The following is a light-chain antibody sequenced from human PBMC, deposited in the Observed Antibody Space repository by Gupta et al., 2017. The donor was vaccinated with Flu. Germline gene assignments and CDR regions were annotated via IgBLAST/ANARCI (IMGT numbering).Light chain of an antibody. CDR2: WAS. CDR1: QSSFFSSSNKNY. J-gene: IGKJ4*01. CDR3: QQEVSTPLT. Sequence: SLGERATINCKSSQSSFFSSSNKNYVAWYQQKPGQPPKLIIYWASTRQSGVPDRISGSGSGTDFTLTISSLQAEDVAVYYCQQEVSTPLTFGGGTKVEIK. V-gene: IGKV4-1*01.